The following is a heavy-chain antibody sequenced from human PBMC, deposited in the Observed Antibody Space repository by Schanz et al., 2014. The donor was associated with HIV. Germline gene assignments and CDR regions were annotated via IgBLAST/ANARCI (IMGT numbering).Heavy chain of an antibody. CDR3: AKPEYDSSGNSQSHFDY. CDR2: ISESGGRT. CDR1: GFNFNNYA. V-gene: IGHV3-23*01. J-gene: IGHJ4*02. D-gene: IGHD3-22*01. Sequence: EVQLLDSGGGLEQPGGSLRLSCAASGFNFNNYAMTWVRQAPGKGLEWVSSISESGGRTYYADSVNGRFTISRDNSKNTLYLQMTTLRTEDTAVYYCAKPEYDSSGNSQSHFDYWGQGTPVTVSS.